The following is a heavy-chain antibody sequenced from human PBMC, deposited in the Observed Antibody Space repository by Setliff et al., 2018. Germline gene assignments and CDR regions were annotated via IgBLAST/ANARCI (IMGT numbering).Heavy chain of an antibody. CDR3: AGRDYSGGDS. Sequence: SETLSLTCIVAGDYISNTGYYWGWIRQPPGKGLEWIGRIYNSGTTNYNPSLKSRVTISADTSNNSFSLNLFSVTAADTAVYYCAGRDYSGGDSWGHGTLVTVSS. J-gene: IGHJ5*01. CDR1: GDYISNTGYY. D-gene: IGHD4-4*01. V-gene: IGHV4-39*02. CDR2: IYNSGTT.